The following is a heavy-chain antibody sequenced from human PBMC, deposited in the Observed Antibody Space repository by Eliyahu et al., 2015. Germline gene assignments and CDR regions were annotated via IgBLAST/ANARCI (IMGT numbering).Heavy chain of an antibody. Sequence: QVQLQESGPGLVKPSQTLSLTCTGSGGSXSSGXYYWRWIRQPAGKGLEWXGRIXTSGSTNYXPSLKSRVTISVDTSKNQFSLKLSSVTAADTAVYYCARDPHSNNYDILTGYLKVSTCWGQGTLVTVSS. V-gene: IGHV4-61*02. J-gene: IGHJ4*02. CDR2: IXTSGST. D-gene: IGHD3-9*01. CDR3: ARDPHSNNYDILTGYLKVSTC. CDR1: GGSXSSGXYY.